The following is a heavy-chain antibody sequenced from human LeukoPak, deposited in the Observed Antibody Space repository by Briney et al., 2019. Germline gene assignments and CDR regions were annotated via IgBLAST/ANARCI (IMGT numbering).Heavy chain of an antibody. J-gene: IGHJ6*02. CDR3: AREGYSSSWPRGNYYYGMDV. CDR2: INTNTGNP. V-gene: IGHV7-4-1*02. Sequence: ASVKVSCKASGYTFTSYAMNWVRQAPGQGLEWMGWINTNTGNPTYAQGFTGRFVFSLDTSVSTAYLQISSLKAEDTAVYYCAREGYSSSWPRGNYYYGMDVWGQGTTVTVSS. D-gene: IGHD6-13*01. CDR1: GYTFTSYA.